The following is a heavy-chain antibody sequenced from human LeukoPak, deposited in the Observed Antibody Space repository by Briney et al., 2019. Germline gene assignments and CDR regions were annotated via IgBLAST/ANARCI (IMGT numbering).Heavy chain of an antibody. V-gene: IGHV3-30*02. CDR3: AKSPYRGGSSWTEFDY. J-gene: IGHJ4*02. Sequence: AGGSLRLSCTTSGFNFRAYWMGWVRQAPGKGLEWVAFVRYDAIDKYYRDSVKGRFTISRDNSRDTVYLEMNSLRPEDTAVYYCAKSPYRGGSSWTEFDYWGQGTLVTVSS. CDR2: VRYDAIDK. CDR1: GFNFRAYW. D-gene: IGHD6-13*01.